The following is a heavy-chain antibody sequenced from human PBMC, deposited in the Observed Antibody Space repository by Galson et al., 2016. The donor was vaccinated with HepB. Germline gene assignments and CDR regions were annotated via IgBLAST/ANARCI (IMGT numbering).Heavy chain of an antibody. Sequence: SLRLSCAASGFSFSISGMSWVRQTPGRGLEWISGITGSGDTTHYADSVRGRFIISRDNSKNTLYLFMNNLRPGDTAVYYCGKHGGFDYWGQRALVTVSS. J-gene: IGHJ4*02. CDR2: ITGSGDTT. D-gene: IGHD3-16*01. CDR1: GFSFSISG. V-gene: IGHV3-23*01. CDR3: GKHGGFDY.